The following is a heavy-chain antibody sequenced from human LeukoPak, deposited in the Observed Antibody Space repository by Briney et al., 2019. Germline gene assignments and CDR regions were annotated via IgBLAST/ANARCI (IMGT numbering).Heavy chain of an antibody. CDR2: TSGSSDFT. CDR1: GFTFSSHA. Sequence: GGSLRLSCAASGFTFSSHAMTWVRQAPGKGLEWVSGTSGSSDFTYYADSVKGRFTISRDNSRNTLYLQMNSLRAEDTAVYYCAKGAKFYTGYVNYWGQGTVVSVSS. V-gene: IGHV3-23*01. CDR3: AKGAKFYTGYVNY. J-gene: IGHJ4*02. D-gene: IGHD5-12*01.